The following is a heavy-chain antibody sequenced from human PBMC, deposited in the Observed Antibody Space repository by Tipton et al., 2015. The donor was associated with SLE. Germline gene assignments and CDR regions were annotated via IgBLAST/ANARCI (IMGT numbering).Heavy chain of an antibody. V-gene: IGHV4-39*01. J-gene: IGHJ4*02. CDR1: GGSISSSSYY. D-gene: IGHD3-16*01. CDR3: ARGTRIMITFGGVNYFDY. Sequence: TLSLACTVSGGSISSSSYYWGWIRQPPGKGLEWIGSIYYSGSTYYNPSPKSRVTISVDTSKNQFSLKLSSVTAADTAVYYCARGTRIMITFGGVNYFDYWGQGTLVTVSS. CDR2: IYYSGST.